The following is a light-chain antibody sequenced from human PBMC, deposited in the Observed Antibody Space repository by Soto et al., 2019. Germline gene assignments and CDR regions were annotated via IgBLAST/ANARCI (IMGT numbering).Light chain of an antibody. CDR3: ATWDDSLNGVV. J-gene: IGLJ2*01. CDR1: SSNIGNNA. Sequence: QSVLTQAPSVSEAPRQRVTISCSGGSSNIGNNAVNWYQQFPGKAPKLLIYYDDVLPSGVSDRFSGSKSGTSASLAISGLQSEDEANYYCATWDDSLNGVVFGGGTKVTVL. CDR2: YDD. V-gene: IGLV1-36*01.